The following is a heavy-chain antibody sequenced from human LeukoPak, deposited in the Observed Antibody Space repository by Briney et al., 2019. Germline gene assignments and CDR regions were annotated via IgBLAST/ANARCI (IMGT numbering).Heavy chain of an antibody. CDR1: GFTFSSYA. V-gene: IGHV3-30-3*01. J-gene: IGHJ4*02. Sequence: GGSLRLSCAASGFTFSSYAMHWVRQAPGKGLEWVAVISYDGSNKYYADSVKGRFTISRDNSKNTLYLQMNSLRAEDTAVYYCARDLNNDYYDSSGYPDYWGQGTLVTVSS. CDR2: ISYDGSNK. CDR3: ARDLNNDYYDSSGYPDY. D-gene: IGHD3-22*01.